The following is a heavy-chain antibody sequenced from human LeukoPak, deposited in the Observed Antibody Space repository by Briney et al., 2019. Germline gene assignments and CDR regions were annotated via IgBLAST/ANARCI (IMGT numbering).Heavy chain of an antibody. D-gene: IGHD6-19*01. J-gene: IGHJ4*02. CDR2: INSSGSTI. CDR1: GVTFSSYE. CDR3: ARVGAWLGYYFDY. V-gene: IGHV3-48*03. Sequence: AGSLRLSCAASGVTFSSYEMNWVRQAPGKGLEWVSYINSSGSTIYYADPVKGRFTISRDNTKNSPHLLMNSLRAEDTAVYYCARVGAWLGYYFDYWGQGTLVTVSS.